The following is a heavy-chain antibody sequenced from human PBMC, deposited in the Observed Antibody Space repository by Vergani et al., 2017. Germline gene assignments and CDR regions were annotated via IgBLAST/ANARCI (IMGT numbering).Heavy chain of an antibody. V-gene: IGHV1-18*01. Sequence: VQLVQSGAEVKKPGASVKVSCKASGYTFTKFAITWVRQAPGQGLQWMGWISAYNANTNFAQKLQGRVFMTTDTSTRTAYMELRSLRSDDTAVYYCARGGGQTALDLWGQGTLVTVSS. CDR3: ARGGGQTALDL. CDR1: GYTFTKFA. J-gene: IGHJ4*02. CDR2: ISAYNANT. D-gene: IGHD5-18*01.